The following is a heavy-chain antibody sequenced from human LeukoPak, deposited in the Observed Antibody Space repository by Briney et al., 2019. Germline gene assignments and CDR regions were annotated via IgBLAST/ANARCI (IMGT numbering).Heavy chain of an antibody. CDR3: AEHGITMIGGV. CDR2: ISSSGSTI. D-gene: IGHD3-10*02. CDR1: GFTFSSYE. J-gene: IGHJ6*04. V-gene: IGHV3-48*03. Sequence: LSGGSLRLSCAASGFTFSSYEMNWVRQAPGKGLEWVSYISSSGSTIYYADSVKGRFTISRDNAKNSLYLQMNSLRAEDTAVYYCAEHGITMIGGVWGKGTTVTISS.